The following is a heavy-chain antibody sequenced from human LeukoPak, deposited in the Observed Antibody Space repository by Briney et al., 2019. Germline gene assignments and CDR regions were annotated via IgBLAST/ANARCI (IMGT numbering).Heavy chain of an antibody. J-gene: IGHJ4*02. CDR1: GFTFSSYA. V-gene: IGHV3-23*01. Sequence: GGSLRLSCAASGFTFSSYAMSWVRQAPGKGLEWVSAISGSGGSTYYADSVKGRFTISRDNAKNSLYLQMNSLRAEDTAMYYCARGRYSGTTYYFDYWGQGTLVTVSS. D-gene: IGHD5-12*01. CDR2: ISGSGGST. CDR3: ARGRYSGTTYYFDY.